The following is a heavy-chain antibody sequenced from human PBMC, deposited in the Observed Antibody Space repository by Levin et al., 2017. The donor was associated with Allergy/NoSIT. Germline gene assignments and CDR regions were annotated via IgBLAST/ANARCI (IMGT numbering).Heavy chain of an antibody. J-gene: IGHJ5*02. CDR3: ARGDWFDP. CDR1: GGSISSYY. V-gene: IGHV4-59*01. Sequence: TPSETLSLTCTVSGGSISSYYWSWIRQPPGKGLEWIGYIYYSGSTNYNPSLKSRVTISVDTSKNQFSLKLSSVTAADTAVYYCARGDWFDPWGQGTLVTVSS. CDR2: IYYSGST.